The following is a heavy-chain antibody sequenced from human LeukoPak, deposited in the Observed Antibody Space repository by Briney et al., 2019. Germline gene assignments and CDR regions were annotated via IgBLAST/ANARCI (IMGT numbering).Heavy chain of an antibody. CDR1: GYSFTSYW. D-gene: IGHD3-16*01. CDR3: ARRRQLPIGGDYFDY. CDR2: IYPGDSDT. Sequence: GESLKISCKGSGYSFTSYWIGWVRQMPGKGLEWMGIIYPGDSDTRYSPSFQGQVTISADKSISTAYLQWSSLKASDTAMYYCARRRQLPIGGDYFDYWGQGTLVTVSS. J-gene: IGHJ4*02. V-gene: IGHV5-51*01.